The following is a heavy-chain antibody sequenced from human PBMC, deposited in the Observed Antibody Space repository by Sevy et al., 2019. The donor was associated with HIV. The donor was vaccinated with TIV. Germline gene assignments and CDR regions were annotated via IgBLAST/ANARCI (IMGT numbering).Heavy chain of an antibody. CDR3: ARDRAESDCTNGVCRMAYYHYGMDV. V-gene: IGHV3-30-3*01. CDR1: GFTFSSYA. D-gene: IGHD2-8*01. CDR2: ISYDGSNK. J-gene: IGHJ6*02. Sequence: GGSLRLSCAASGFTFSSYAMHWVRQAPGKGLEWVAVISYDGSNKYYADSVKGRFTISRDNSKNTLYLQMNSLAAEDTAVYYCARDRAESDCTNGVCRMAYYHYGMDVWGQGTTVTVSS.